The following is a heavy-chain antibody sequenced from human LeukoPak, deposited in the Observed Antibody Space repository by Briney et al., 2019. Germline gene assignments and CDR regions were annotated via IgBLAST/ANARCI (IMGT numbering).Heavy chain of an antibody. V-gene: IGHV1-2*02. Sequence: ASVKVSCKASGYTFTGYYMHWVRQAPGQGLEWMGWINPNSGGTNYAQKFQGRVTMTRDTSISTAYMELSSLRSEDTAVYYCATAPHQYYYDSSGSHFDYWGQGTLVTVSS. D-gene: IGHD3-22*01. CDR2: INPNSGGT. CDR1: GYTFTGYY. CDR3: ATAPHQYYYDSSGSHFDY. J-gene: IGHJ4*02.